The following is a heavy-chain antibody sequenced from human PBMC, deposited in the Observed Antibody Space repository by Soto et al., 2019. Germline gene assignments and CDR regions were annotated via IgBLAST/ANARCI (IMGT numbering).Heavy chain of an antibody. J-gene: IGHJ4*02. V-gene: IGHV3-30*18. CDR1: GFTFNIYG. CDR3: AKDQASGQGSFDS. CDR2: ISYDGSNQ. Sequence: VKLVESGGGVVQPGGSLRLSCAASGFTFNIYGMHWVRQAPDKGLEWVALISYDGSNQYYADSVKGRFTISRDNSNNTLFLQMNSLRADDTAVYYCAKDQASGQGSFDSWGQGTLVTVSS.